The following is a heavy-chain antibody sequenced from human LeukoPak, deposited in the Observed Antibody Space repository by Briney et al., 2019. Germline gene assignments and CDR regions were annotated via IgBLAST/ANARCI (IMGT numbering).Heavy chain of an antibody. J-gene: IGHJ3*02. CDR1: GYTFTSYY. Sequence: ASVKVSCKASGYTFTSYYMHWVRQAPGQGLEWMGIINPSGGSTSYAQKFQGRVTMTRDTSTSTVYMELSSLRSEDTAVYYCVRDSNGQTRADDPFDIWGQGTMVTVSS. CDR3: VRDSNGQTRADDPFDI. V-gene: IGHV1-46*01. D-gene: IGHD6-19*01. CDR2: INPSGGST.